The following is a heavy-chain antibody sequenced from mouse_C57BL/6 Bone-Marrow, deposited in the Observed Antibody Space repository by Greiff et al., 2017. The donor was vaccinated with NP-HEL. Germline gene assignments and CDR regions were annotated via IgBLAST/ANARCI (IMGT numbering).Heavy chain of an antibody. Sequence: EVKVEESGGGLVQPGGSLKLSCAASGFTFSDYGMAWVRQAPRTGPEWVAFISNLAYSIYYADTVTGRFPISRENAKNTLYLEMSSLRSEDTVMNYCAGQPQYYGSGSYAMDYWGQGTSVTVSA. D-gene: IGHD1-1*01. CDR2: ISNLAYSI. CDR3: AGQPQYYGSGSYAMDY. J-gene: IGHJ4*01. CDR1: GFTFSDYG. V-gene: IGHV5-15*01.